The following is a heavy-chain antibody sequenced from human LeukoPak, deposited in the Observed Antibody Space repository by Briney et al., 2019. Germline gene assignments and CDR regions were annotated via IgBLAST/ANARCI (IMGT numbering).Heavy chain of an antibody. Sequence: GASVKVSCKVSGYTLTELSMHWVRQAPGKGLEWMGGFDPEDGETIYAQKFQGRVTMTEDTSTDTAYMELSSLRSEDTAVYYCARGLRYFDWLLSQGNWFNPWGQGTLVTVSS. D-gene: IGHD3-9*01. CDR2: FDPEDGET. CDR3: ARGLRYFDWLLSQGNWFNP. V-gene: IGHV1-24*01. J-gene: IGHJ5*02. CDR1: GYTLTELS.